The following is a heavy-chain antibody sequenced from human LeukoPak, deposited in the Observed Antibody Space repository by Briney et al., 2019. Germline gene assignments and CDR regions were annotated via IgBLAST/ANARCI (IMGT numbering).Heavy chain of an antibody. D-gene: IGHD3-22*01. CDR3: NSFFYDSSGYALDY. CDR2: IRSKANSYAT. Sequence: GGSLRLSCAASGFTFSGSAMHWVRQASGKGLEWVGRIRSKANSYATAYAASVKGRFTISRDDSKNTAYLQMNSLKTEDTAVYYCNSFFYDSSGYALDYWGQGTLVTVYS. CDR1: GFTFSGSA. J-gene: IGHJ4*02. V-gene: IGHV3-73*01.